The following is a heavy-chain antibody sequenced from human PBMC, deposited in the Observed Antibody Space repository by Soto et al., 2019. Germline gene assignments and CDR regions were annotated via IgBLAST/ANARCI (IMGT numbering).Heavy chain of an antibody. V-gene: IGHV4-39*02. Sequence: SETLSHTCSVSGGSIRGSDDYWGWIRQSPGKGLEYIGSVFYTGSAYYNPSFKSRVSIVADTSTNRFFLNLKSVTATDTGVYYCAKTPTGYYDSWGQGILVT. J-gene: IGHJ4*02. CDR3: AKTPTGYYDS. D-gene: IGHD2-8*02. CDR2: VFYTGSA. CDR1: GGSIRGSDDY.